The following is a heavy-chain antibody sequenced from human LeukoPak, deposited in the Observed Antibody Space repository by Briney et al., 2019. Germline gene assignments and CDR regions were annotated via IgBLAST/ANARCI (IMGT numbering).Heavy chain of an antibody. J-gene: IGHJ3*02. D-gene: IGHD1-26*01. CDR1: GYTFTSYY. Sequence: ASVKVSCKASGYTFTSYYMHWVRQAPGQGLEWMGIINPSGGSTSYAQKFQGRVTMTRDTSTSTVYMELGSLRSEDTAVYYCARDLGWELPGNAFDIWGQGTMVTVSS. CDR3: ARDLGWELPGNAFDI. V-gene: IGHV1-46*01. CDR2: INPSGGST.